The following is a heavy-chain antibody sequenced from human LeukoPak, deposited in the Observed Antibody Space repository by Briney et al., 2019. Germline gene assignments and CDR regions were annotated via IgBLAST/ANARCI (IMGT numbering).Heavy chain of an antibody. CDR2: INWNGGRT. CDR1: GFTFDDYD. V-gene: IGHV3-20*01. CDR3: ARGGYCSSTSCPLDY. J-gene: IGHJ4*02. Sequence: GGSLRLSCAASGFTFDDYDVGWVRQAPGKGLEWVSGINWNGGRTGYADSVKGRFTISRDNAKNSLYLQMNSLRAEDAALYHCARGGYCSSTSCPLDYWGQGTLVTVSS. D-gene: IGHD2-2*01.